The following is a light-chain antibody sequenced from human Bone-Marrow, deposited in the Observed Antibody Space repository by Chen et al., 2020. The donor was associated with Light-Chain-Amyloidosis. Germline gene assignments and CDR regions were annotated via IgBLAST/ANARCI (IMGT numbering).Light chain of an antibody. V-gene: IGLV3-25*03. J-gene: IGLJ2*01. CDR2: RDT. Sequence: YELTLPPSVSVSPGQTARITCSGDDLPSKYAYWYQQKPGQAPVLVIHRDTERPSGFSERFSGSSSGTTATLTISGVEAEDEADYHCQSADSSGTYEVIFGGGTKLTVL. CDR1: DLPSKY. CDR3: QSADSSGTYEVI.